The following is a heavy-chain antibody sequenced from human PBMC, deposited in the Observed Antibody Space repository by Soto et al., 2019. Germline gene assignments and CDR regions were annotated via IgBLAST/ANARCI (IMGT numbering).Heavy chain of an antibody. CDR3: ARDRNYDILTGYYHDYYYGMDV. CDR1: GGSVSSGSYY. J-gene: IGHJ6*02. D-gene: IGHD3-9*01. CDR2: IYYSGST. Sequence: TSETLSLTCTVSGGSVSSGSYYWSWIRQPPGKGLEWIGYIYYSGSTNYNPSLKSRVTISVDTSKNQFSLKLSSVTAADTAVYYCARDRNYDILTGYYHDYYYGMDVWGQGTTVTVSS. V-gene: IGHV4-61*01.